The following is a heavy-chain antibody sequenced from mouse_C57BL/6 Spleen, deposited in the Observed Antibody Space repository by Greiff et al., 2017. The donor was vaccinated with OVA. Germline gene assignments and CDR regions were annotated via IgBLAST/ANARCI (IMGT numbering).Heavy chain of an antibody. Sequence: LQESGAELVKPGASVKISCKASGYAFSSYWMNWVKQRPGKGLEWIGQIYPGDGDTNYNGKFKGKATLTADKSSSTAYMQLSSLTSEDSAVYFCARRGIYSNYDYWGQGTTLTVSS. CDR2: IYPGDGDT. CDR1: GYAFSSYW. D-gene: IGHD2-5*01. J-gene: IGHJ2*01. V-gene: IGHV1-80*01. CDR3: ARRGIYSNYDY.